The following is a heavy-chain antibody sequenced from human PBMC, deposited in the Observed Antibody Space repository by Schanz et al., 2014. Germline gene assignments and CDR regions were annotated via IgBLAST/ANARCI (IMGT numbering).Heavy chain of an antibody. CDR1: GYTFRSYT. J-gene: IGHJ4*02. Sequence: QVQLVQSGPAVKKPGASVKVSCKASGYTFRSYTINWVRHAPGQGLEWMGRIIPITGITNYAQKFQGRVTFTADKSTSTAFLEVNSLRSEDTAVYYCARTGYDPSLTHWGQGTLVTVSS. D-gene: IGHD5-12*01. CDR3: ARTGYDPSLTH. V-gene: IGHV1-69*09. CDR2: IIPITGIT.